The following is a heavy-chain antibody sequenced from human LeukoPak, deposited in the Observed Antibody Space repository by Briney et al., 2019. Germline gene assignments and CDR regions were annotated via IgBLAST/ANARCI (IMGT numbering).Heavy chain of an antibody. D-gene: IGHD3-16*02. J-gene: IGHJ4*02. CDR2: IYYSGST. CDR3: ARHGGDYVWGSYRLSFDY. V-gene: IGHV4-59*08. CDR1: GGSTSSYY. Sequence: SETLSLTCTVSGGSTSSYYWSWIRQPPGKGLEWIGYIYYSGSTNYNPSLKSRVTISVDTSKNQFSLKLSSVTAADTAVYYCARHGGDYVWGSYRLSFDYWGQGTLVTVSS.